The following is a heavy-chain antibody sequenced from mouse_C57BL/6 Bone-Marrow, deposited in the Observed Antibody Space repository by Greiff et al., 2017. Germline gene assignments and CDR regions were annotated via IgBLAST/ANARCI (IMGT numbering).Heavy chain of an antibody. CDR3: TRWEVITTVVPWMDY. CDR1: GYTFTSYW. V-gene: IGHV1-5*01. J-gene: IGHJ4*01. Sequence: VQLQQSGTVLARPGASVKMSCKTSGYTFTSYWMHWVKQRPGQGLEWIGAIYPGNSDTSYNQKFKGKAKLTAVTSASTAYMELSSLTNEDSAVYYCTRWEVITTVVPWMDYWGQGTSVTVSS. CDR2: IYPGNSDT. D-gene: IGHD1-1*01.